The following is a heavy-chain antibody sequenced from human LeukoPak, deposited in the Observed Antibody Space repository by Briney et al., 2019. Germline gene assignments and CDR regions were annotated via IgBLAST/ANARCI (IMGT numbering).Heavy chain of an antibody. J-gene: IGHJ4*02. CDR2: IYYSGST. V-gene: IGHV4-39*01. CDR1: GGSISSSSYY. Sequence: PSETLSLTCTVSGGSISSSSYYWGWIRQPPGKGLEWIGRIYYSGSTYYNPSLKSRVTISVDTSKNQFSRKLSSVTAADTAVYYCARHLIGYCSGGSCHYFDYWGQGTLVTVSS. CDR3: ARHLIGYCSGGSCHYFDY. D-gene: IGHD2-15*01.